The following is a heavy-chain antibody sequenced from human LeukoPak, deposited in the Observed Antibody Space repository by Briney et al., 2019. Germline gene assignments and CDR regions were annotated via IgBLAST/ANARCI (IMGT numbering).Heavy chain of an antibody. V-gene: IGHV1-2*02. Sequence: ASVKVSCKASGYTFTGYYMHWVRQAPGQGLEWMGWINPNSGGINYAQKFQGRVTMTRDTSISTAYMELSRLRSDDTAVYYCARVLYYYGSGSYPPDYWGQGTLVTVSS. CDR2: INPNSGGI. D-gene: IGHD3-10*01. CDR3: ARVLYYYGSGSYPPDY. J-gene: IGHJ4*02. CDR1: GYTFTGYY.